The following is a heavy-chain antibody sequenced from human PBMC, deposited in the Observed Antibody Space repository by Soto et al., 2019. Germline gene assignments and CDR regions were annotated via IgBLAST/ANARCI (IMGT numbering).Heavy chain of an antibody. Sequence: SETLSLTCAVSGGSISSGGYYWSWIRQHPGKGLEWIGYIYYSGSTYYNPSLKSRVTISVDTSKNQFSLKPSSVTAADTAVYYCARDSVGTMVRGGLDYWGQGTLVTVSS. CDR3: ARDSVGTMVRGGLDY. CDR2: IYYSGST. V-gene: IGHV4-31*11. J-gene: IGHJ4*02. CDR1: GGSISSGGYY. D-gene: IGHD3-10*01.